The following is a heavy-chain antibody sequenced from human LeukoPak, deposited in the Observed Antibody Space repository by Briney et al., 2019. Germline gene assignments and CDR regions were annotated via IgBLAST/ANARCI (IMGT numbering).Heavy chain of an antibody. J-gene: IGHJ4*02. D-gene: IGHD6-6*01. Sequence: KPSATLSLTCAVYGGSVGGYYWCWSRPHPGKGMEWIGEINHSGSTNYNPSLKSRVTISVDTSKNQFSLKLSSVTAADTAVYYCASREPYSSSDLGYWGQGTLVTVST. CDR2: INHSGST. V-gene: IGHV4-34*01. CDR3: ASREPYSSSDLGY. CDR1: GGSVGGYY.